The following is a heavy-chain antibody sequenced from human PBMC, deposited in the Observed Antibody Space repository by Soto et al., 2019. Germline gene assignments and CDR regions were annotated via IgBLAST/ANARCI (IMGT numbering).Heavy chain of an antibody. CDR3: ERGRGVLTVYAMTHRGDYYYGMDV. J-gene: IGHJ6*02. CDR2: IYHSGIT. V-gene: IGHV4-4*02. D-gene: IGHD2-8*01. Sequence: SETLSLTCAVSGGSISSSNWWSWVRQPPGKGLEWIGEIYHSGITNYNPSLKSRVTISVDKSKNQFSLKLSSVTAEDTAVYYCERGRGVLTVYAMTHRGDYYYGMDVWGQGTKVTVSS. CDR1: GGSISSSNW.